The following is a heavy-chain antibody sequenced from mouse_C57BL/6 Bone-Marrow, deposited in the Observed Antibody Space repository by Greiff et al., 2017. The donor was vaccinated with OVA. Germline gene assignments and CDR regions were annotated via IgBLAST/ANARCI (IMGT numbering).Heavy chain of an antibody. J-gene: IGHJ4*01. CDR1: GYTFTDYD. CDR3: VRYCYAMDY. D-gene: IGHD1-1*01. Sequence: QVQLQQSGAELVRPGASVTLSCKASGYTFTDYDMHWVKQTPVHGLEWIGAIDPETGGNAYNQKFKGKAIMTADKSSSTAYMELRIPTSEDSAVYDCVRYCYAMDYWGQGTSVTVSS. CDR2: IDPETGGN. V-gene: IGHV1-15*01.